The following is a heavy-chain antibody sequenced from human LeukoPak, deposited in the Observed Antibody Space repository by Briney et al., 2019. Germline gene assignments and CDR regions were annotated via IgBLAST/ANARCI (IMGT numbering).Heavy chain of an antibody. CDR3: AIRGHSNAFDY. CDR1: GFTVSSKY. V-gene: IGHV3-21*01. CDR2: ISSSSDYI. Sequence: GGSLRLSCAAFGFTVSSKYMSWVRQAPGKGLEWVSSISSSSDYIYYADSVKGRFAISRDSAKNSLYLQLNSLRAEDTAVYYCAIRGHSNAFDYWGQGTLVTVSS. J-gene: IGHJ4*02. D-gene: IGHD5-18*01.